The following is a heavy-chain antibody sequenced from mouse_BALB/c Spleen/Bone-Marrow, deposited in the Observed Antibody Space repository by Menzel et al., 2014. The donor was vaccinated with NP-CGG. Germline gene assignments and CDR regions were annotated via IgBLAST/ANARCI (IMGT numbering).Heavy chain of an antibody. Sequence: EVQLVESGGGLVQPGGFLKLSCAASGFDFRTYWMSWVRQAPGKGLEWIGGINQDSKTKNYAPSLKDKFIISRDNAKNTLYLQMSKVRSEDTALYYCARMGYYCWLAYWGQGTLVTVSA. CDR1: GFDFRTYW. V-gene: IGHV4-1*02. D-gene: IGHD2-3*01. CDR2: INQDSKTK. CDR3: ARMGYYCWLAY. J-gene: IGHJ3*01.